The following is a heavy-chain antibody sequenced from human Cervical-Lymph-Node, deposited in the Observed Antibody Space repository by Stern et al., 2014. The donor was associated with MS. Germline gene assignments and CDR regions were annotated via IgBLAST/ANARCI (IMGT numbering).Heavy chain of an antibody. CDR3: ARRDCSGGSCYMGVSH. Sequence: QMQLVQSGAEVKKPGASVKVSCKASGYTFTSHDLNWVRQATGQGLEWMGWVNPNNGNTGYAQKFQDRVTMTRDTSISTAYMELSSLTSEDTAVYYCARRDCSGGSCYMGVSHWGQGTLVTVSS. V-gene: IGHV1-8*01. D-gene: IGHD2-15*01. J-gene: IGHJ4*02. CDR1: GYTFTSHD. CDR2: VNPNNGNT.